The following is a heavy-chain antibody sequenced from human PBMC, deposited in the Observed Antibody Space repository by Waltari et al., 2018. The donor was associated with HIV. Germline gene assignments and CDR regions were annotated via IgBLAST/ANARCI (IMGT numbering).Heavy chain of an antibody. V-gene: IGHV3-7*01. Sequence: EVQLVESGGGLVQPGGSLRLSCAASGFTFSSYWMSWVRQAPGTELEWVANIKQGGSEIYEVYAVKGRFTIARDNAKNSLYLQMNSLRAEDTAVYFCARRGGRSSPLGYWGQGTLVTVSS. CDR1: GFTFSSYW. J-gene: IGHJ4*02. CDR2: IKQGGSEI. D-gene: IGHD6-13*01. CDR3: ARRGGRSSPLGY.